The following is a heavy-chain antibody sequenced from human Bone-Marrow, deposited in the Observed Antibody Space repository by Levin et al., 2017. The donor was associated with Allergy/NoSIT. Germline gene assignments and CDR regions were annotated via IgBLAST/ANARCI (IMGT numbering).Heavy chain of an antibody. V-gene: IGHV3-30*18. D-gene: IGHD2-2*01. CDR2: ISYDGSNQ. Sequence: PGGSLRLSCAASGFTFSSYDMHWVRQAPGKGLEWVAVISYDGSNQQHADSVKGRFTISRDNSKETLYLQMNSLRAEDTAVYYCAKERGVVSPEEFGYYYFGMDVWGQGTTVTVSS. CDR3: AKERGVVSPEEFGYYYFGMDV. CDR1: GFTFSSYD. J-gene: IGHJ6*02.